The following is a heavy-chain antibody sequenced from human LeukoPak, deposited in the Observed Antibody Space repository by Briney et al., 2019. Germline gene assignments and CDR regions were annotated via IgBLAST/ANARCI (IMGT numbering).Heavy chain of an antibody. J-gene: IGHJ4*02. CDR3: ARGGPLRFLEWPYPYYFDY. Sequence: GASVKVSCKASGYTFIGYYMHWVRQAPGQGLEWMGWISAYNGNTNYAQKLQGRVTMTTDTSTSTAYMELRSLRSDDTAVYYCARGGPLRFLEWPYPYYFDYWGQGTLVTVSS. D-gene: IGHD3-3*01. V-gene: IGHV1-18*04. CDR2: ISAYNGNT. CDR1: GYTFIGYY.